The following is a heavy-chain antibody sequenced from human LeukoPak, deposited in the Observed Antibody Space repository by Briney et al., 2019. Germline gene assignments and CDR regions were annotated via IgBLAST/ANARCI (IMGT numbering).Heavy chain of an antibody. CDR3: ARHLVEQWLFAYYYYGMDV. Sequence: PSETLSLTCTVSGGSVSSGSYYWSWIRQPPGKGLEWIGYIYYSGSTYYNPSLKSRVTISVDTSKNQFSLKLSSVTAADTAVYYCARHLVEQWLFAYYYYGMDVWGQGTTVTVSS. CDR1: GGSVSSGSYY. D-gene: IGHD6-19*01. J-gene: IGHJ6*02. CDR2: IYYSGST. V-gene: IGHV4-61*01.